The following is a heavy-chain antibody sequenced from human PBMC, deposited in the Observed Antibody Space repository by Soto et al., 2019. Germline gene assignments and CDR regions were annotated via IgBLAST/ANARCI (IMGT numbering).Heavy chain of an antibody. CDR2: IYYSGST. D-gene: IGHD6-19*01. J-gene: IGHJ3*02. Sequence: SETLSLTCTVSGGSISNRGCYWSWNHQHPGKGLEWIEYIYYSGSTNYNPSLKSRVTISVDTSKNQFSLKLSSVTAADTAVYYCARQQWLVLNAFDIWGQGTMVTVSS. CDR1: GGSISNRGCY. V-gene: IGHV4-61*08. CDR3: ARQQWLVLNAFDI.